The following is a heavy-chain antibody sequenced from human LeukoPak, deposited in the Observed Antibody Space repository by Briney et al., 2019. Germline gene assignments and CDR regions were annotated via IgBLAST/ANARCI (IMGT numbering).Heavy chain of an antibody. D-gene: IGHD3-22*01. CDR2: IWYDGSNK. CDR3: AKGIYDSSGYYYDY. CDR1: GFTFSSYG. V-gene: IGHV3-33*06. J-gene: IGHJ4*02. Sequence: GGSLRLSCAASGFTFSSYGMHWVRQAPGKGLEWVAVIWYDGSNKYYADSVKGRFTTSRDNSKNTLYLQMNSLRAEDTAVYYSAKGIYDSSGYYYDYWGQGTLVTVSS.